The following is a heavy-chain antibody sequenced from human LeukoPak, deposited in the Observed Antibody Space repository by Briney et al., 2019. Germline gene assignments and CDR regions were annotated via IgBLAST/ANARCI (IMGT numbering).Heavy chain of an antibody. CDR2: INSDGSST. J-gene: IGHJ4*02. D-gene: IGHD2-2*01. CDR1: GFTFSSYW. Sequence: GGSLRLSCAASGFTFSSYWMHWVRQVPGKGLVWVSRINSDGSSTSYADSVKGRFTISRDNAKNTLYVQMNSLGAEDTAVYYCARESVRKYVYWGQGTLVTVSS. CDR3: ARESVRKYVY. V-gene: IGHV3-74*01.